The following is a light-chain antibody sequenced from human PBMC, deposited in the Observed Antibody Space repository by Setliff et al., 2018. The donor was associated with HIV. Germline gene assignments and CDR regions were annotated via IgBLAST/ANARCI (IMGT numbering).Light chain of an antibody. CDR2: EVS. CDR3: CSYAGSYTHYV. Sequence: QSALAQPASVSGSPGQSITISCTGTSSDVGGYNYVSWYQHHPGKAPKLMICEVSNRPSGVSNRFSGSKSGNTASLTISGLQADDEADYYCCSYAGSYTHYVFGTGTKVTVL. CDR1: SSDVGGYNY. J-gene: IGLJ1*01. V-gene: IGLV2-14*01.